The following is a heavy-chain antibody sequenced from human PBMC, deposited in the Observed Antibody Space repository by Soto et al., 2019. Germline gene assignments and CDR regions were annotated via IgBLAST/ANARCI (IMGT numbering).Heavy chain of an antibody. CDR3: ARGSRAIATVTLIDY. CDR1: RYTFTSFG. J-gene: IGHJ4*02. CDR2: VNPYVGNT. V-gene: IGHV1-18*01. D-gene: IGHD4-17*01. Sequence: QVQLVQSGPEVRKPGTSVKVSCKASRYTFTSFGMSWVRQAPGRGLEWMGWVNPYVGNTDTARIFQDRFSMTTDISTNTAYMELRSLTSDDTAIYYCARGSRAIATVTLIDYWGPGTLVTVSS.